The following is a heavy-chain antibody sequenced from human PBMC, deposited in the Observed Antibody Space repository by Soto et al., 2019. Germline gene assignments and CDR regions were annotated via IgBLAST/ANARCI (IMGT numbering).Heavy chain of an antibody. V-gene: IGHV4-31*11. CDR3: ARDCSGGSCSPLYYYYGMDV. CDR1: GGSFSGYY. Sequence: SETLSLTCAVYGGSFSGYYWSWIRQHPGKGLEWIGYIYYSGSTYYNPSLKSRVTISVDTSKNQFSLKLSSVTAADTAVYYCARDCSGGSCSPLYYYYGMDVWGQGTTVTVSS. D-gene: IGHD2-15*01. CDR2: IYYSGST. J-gene: IGHJ6*02.